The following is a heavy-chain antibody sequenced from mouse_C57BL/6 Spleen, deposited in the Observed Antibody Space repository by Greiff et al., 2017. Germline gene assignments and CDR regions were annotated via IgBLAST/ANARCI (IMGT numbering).Heavy chain of an antibody. V-gene: IGHV1-61*01. CDR3: ARELTGTLDAMDY. Sequence: VQLQQPGAELVRPGSSVKLSCKASGYTFTSYWMDWVKQRPGQGLEWIGNIYPSDSETHYNQKFKDKATLTVDKSSSTAYMQLSSLTSEDSAVYYCARELTGTLDAMDYWGQGTSVTVSS. CDR1: GYTFTSYW. J-gene: IGHJ4*01. CDR2: IYPSDSET. D-gene: IGHD4-1*01.